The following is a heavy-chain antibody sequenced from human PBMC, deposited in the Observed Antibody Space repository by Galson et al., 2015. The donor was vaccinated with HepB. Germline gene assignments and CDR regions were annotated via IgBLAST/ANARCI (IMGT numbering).Heavy chain of an antibody. CDR1: GFTFSSYA. CDR3: AKDRDSGRARLEY. CDR2: ISGSGGST. V-gene: IGHV3-23*01. D-gene: IGHD6-19*01. J-gene: IGHJ4*02. Sequence: SLRLSCAASGFTFSSYAMSWVRQAPGKGLEWVSAISGSGGSTYYADSVKGRFTISRDNSKNTLWLQMNSLRAEDTAVYYCAKDRDSGRARLEYWGQGTLVTVSS.